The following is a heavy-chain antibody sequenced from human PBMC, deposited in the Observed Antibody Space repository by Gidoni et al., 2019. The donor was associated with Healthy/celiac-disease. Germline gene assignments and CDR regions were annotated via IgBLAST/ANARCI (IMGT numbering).Heavy chain of an antibody. CDR1: GFTFSSYD. J-gene: IGHJ6*02. Sequence: EVQLVESGGGLVQPGGSLRLSCAASGFTFSSYDMHWVRQATGKGLEWVSAIGTAGDPYYPGSVKGRFTISRENAKNSLYLQMNSLRAGDTAVYYCARGAYSSSSYYYYGMDVWGQGTTVTVSS. CDR3: ARGAYSSSSYYYYGMDV. D-gene: IGHD6-6*01. CDR2: IGTAGDP. V-gene: IGHV3-13*05.